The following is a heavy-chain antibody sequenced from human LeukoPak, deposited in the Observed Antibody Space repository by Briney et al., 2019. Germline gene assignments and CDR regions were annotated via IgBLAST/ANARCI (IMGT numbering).Heavy chain of an antibody. V-gene: IGHV4-61*01. D-gene: IGHD2-15*01. CDR3: ARGLLVAARYYYYGMDV. CDR1: GGSISSSSYY. CDR2: IYYSGST. Sequence: SETLSLTCTVSGGSISSSSYYWSWIRQPPGKGLEWIGYIYYSGSTNYNPSLKSRVTISVDTSKNQFSLKLSSVTAADTAVYYCARGLLVAARYYYYGMDVWGQGTTVTVSS. J-gene: IGHJ6*02.